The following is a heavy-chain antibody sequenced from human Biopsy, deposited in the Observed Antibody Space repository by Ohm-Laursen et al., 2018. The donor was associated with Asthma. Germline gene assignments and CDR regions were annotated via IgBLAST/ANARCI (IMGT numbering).Heavy chain of an antibody. D-gene: IGHD6-19*01. J-gene: IGHJ1*01. V-gene: IGHV4-34*01. Sequence: TLSLTCVISGGSFTHYFWMWIRQPPGKGLEWIGEINYRGDTNYNPSLESRVSISVDTSTYHFSLRLNSVTAADTAVYYCVRGEEVAGTYFKDWDQGILVTVSS. CDR2: INYRGDT. CDR1: GGSFTHYF. CDR3: VRGEEVAGTYFKD.